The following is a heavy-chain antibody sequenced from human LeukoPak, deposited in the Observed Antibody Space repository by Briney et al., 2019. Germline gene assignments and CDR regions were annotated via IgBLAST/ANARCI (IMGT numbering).Heavy chain of an antibody. CDR1: GYSISSGYY. CDR3: ARESPGRLQLWGY. J-gene: IGHJ4*02. Sequence: SETLSLTCTVSGYSISSGYYWGWIRQPPGKGLEWIGSIYYSGSTYYNPSLKSRVTISVDTSKNQFSLKLSSVTAADTAVYYCARESPGRLQLWGYWGQGTLVTVSS. CDR2: IYYSGST. V-gene: IGHV4-38-2*02. D-gene: IGHD5-18*01.